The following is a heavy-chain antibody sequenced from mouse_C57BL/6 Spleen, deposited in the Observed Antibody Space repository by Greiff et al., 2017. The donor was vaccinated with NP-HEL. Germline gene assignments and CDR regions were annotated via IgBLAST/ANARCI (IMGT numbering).Heavy chain of an antibody. D-gene: IGHD2-3*01. Sequence: EVKLVESGGGLVKPGGSLKLSCAASGFTFSDYGMHWVRQAPEKGLEWVAYISSGSGTIYYADTVKGRFTLSRDKAKNTLFLQMTSLRSEDTAMYYCAGWLLRGAMDYWGQGTSVTVSS. J-gene: IGHJ4*01. CDR2: ISSGSGTI. CDR3: AGWLLRGAMDY. V-gene: IGHV5-17*01. CDR1: GFTFSDYG.